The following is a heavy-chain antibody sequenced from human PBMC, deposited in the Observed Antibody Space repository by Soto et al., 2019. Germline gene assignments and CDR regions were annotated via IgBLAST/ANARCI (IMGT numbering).Heavy chain of an antibody. CDR1: GGSFSGYY. D-gene: IGHD5-12*01. J-gene: IGHJ6*03. CDR3: ARGGRTGPLRPAYYYYMDV. Sequence: SETLSLTCAVYGGSFSGYYWSWIRQPPGKGLEWIGEINHSGSTNYNPSLKSRVTISVDTSKNQFSLKLSSVTAADTAVYYCARGGRTGPLRPAYYYYMDVWGKGTTVTVSS. V-gene: IGHV4-34*01. CDR2: INHSGST.